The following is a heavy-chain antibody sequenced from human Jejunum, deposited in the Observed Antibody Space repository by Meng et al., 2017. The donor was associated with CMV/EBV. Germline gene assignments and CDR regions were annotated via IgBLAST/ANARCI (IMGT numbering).Heavy chain of an antibody. CDR3: ASGTGYKYGLIN. CDR1: GFTVSNSY. Sequence: CEVSGFTVSNSYMTWVRQAPGKGLEWASVIYTAGSTFYADSVKGRFTMSRDSSKNTLYLQMNSLRHEDTAVYYCASGTGYKYGLINWGQGTLVTVSS. V-gene: IGHV3-66*02. D-gene: IGHD5-18*01. J-gene: IGHJ4*02. CDR2: IYTAGST.